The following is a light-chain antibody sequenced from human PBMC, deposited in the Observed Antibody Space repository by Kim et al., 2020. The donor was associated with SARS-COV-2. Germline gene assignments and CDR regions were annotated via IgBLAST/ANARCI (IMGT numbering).Light chain of an antibody. V-gene: IGKV3-20*01. CDR1: QASASSY. CDR2: AAS. CDR3: QVYGTASWT. Sequence: LAPGERATPPCRTSQASASSYLAWYQQQPGRAPGLLISAASIRATGITDRFSGSGSGADYTLTITRLEPEDSAVYYCQVYGTASWTFGQGTRVEI. J-gene: IGKJ1*01.